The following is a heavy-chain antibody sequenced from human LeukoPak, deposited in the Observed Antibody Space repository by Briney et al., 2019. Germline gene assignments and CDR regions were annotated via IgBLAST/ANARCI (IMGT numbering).Heavy chain of an antibody. J-gene: IGHJ3*02. CDR3: ARVGYYYDSSGYYLDAFDI. V-gene: IGHV4-59*01. CDR1: GGSISSYY. Sequence: SETLSLTCTVPGGSISSYYWCWIPQPPRKGLERIGHIYYIGSTNYNPSIKSRVTISVDTSKNQFSLKLSSVTAADTVVYYCARVGYYYDSSGYYLDAFDIWGQGTMVTVSS. CDR2: IYYIGST. D-gene: IGHD3-22*01.